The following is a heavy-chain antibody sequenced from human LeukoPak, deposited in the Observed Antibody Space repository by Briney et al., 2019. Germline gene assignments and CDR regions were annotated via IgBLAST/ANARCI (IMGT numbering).Heavy chain of an antibody. V-gene: IGHV1-24*01. J-gene: IGHJ4*02. D-gene: IGHD1-26*01. CDR3: AADGLGGFNFDY. CDR2: FDPEDGET. Sequence: ASVKVSCKVSGYTLIELSVHWVRQAPGKGLEWMGGFDPEDGETIYAQKFQGRVTMTEDTSTDTAYMDLSSLRFEDTAMYYCAADGLGGFNFDYWGQGTLVTVSS. CDR1: GYTLIELS.